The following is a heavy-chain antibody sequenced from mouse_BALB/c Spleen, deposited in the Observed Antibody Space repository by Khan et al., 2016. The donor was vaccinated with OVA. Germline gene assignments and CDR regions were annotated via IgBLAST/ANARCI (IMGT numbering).Heavy chain of an antibody. CDR1: GYTFSSYY. CDR3: TRSGYGSFAY. D-gene: IGHD2-2*01. V-gene: IGHV1S81*02. CDR2: INPNNGGT. Sequence: ESGAELVKPGASVKLSCKASGYTFSSYYMYWVKQRPGQGLEWIGEINPNNGGTNFNEKFKSKATLPVAKSSSTAYMQLSSLTSADYAVYYCTRSGYGSFAYWGQGTLVTVSA. J-gene: IGHJ3*01.